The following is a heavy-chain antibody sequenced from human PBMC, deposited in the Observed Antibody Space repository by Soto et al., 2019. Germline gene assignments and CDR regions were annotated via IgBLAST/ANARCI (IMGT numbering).Heavy chain of an antibody. CDR2: IWYDGSNK. CDR1: GFTFSSYG. V-gene: IGHV3-33*01. Sequence: PGGSLRLSCAASGFTFSSYGMHWVRQAPGKGLEWVAVIWYDGSNKYYADPVKGRFTISSDNSKNTLYLQMNSLRAEDTAVYYCARVGSWIQLWSSWFDPWGQGTLVTVSS. D-gene: IGHD5-18*01. J-gene: IGHJ5*02. CDR3: ARVGSWIQLWSSWFDP.